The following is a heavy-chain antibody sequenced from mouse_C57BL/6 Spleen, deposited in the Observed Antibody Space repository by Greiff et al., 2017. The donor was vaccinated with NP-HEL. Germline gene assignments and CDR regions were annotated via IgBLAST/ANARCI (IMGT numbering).Heavy chain of an antibody. D-gene: IGHD6-2*01. V-gene: IGHV7-3*01. CDR2: IRNKANGYTT. CDR3: ARRGSRLYFDY. J-gene: IGHJ2*01. CDR1: GFTFTDYY. Sequence: EVMLVESGGGLVQPGGSLSLSCAASGFTFTDYYMSWVRQPPGKALEWLGFIRNKANGYTTEYSASVKGRFTISRDNSQSILYLQMNALRAEDSATDYCARRGSRLYFDYWGQGTTLTVSS.